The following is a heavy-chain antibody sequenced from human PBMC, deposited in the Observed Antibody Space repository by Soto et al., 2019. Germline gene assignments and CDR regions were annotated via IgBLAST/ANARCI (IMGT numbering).Heavy chain of an antibody. CDR3: AKAWSSDWYGHLDS. Sequence: GGSLRLSCAASGFTLSSYAMSWVRQTPGKGLEWVSTIVASGASTYYADSVKGRFTISKDNSKNTLSLQMNSLRAEDTALYYCAKAWSSDWYGHLDSRGLGILVTVSS. J-gene: IGHJ4*02. D-gene: IGHD6-19*01. CDR2: IVASGAST. V-gene: IGHV3-23*01. CDR1: GFTLSSYA.